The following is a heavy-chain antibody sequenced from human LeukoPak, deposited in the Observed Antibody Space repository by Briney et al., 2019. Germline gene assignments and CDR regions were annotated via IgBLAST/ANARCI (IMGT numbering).Heavy chain of an antibody. D-gene: IGHD1-26*01. V-gene: IGHV3-66*01. CDR3: ARDVGFIVGATPGAFDI. CDR2: IYSGGNT. Sequence: GGSLRLSCAACGFTFRRYRMQWVRQAPGGGLVWVSVIYSGGNTYYADSVKGRFTISRDNTKKTVYLQMNSLRADDTAVYYCARDVGFIVGATPGAFDIWGQGTMVTVSS. CDR1: GFTFRRYR. J-gene: IGHJ3*02.